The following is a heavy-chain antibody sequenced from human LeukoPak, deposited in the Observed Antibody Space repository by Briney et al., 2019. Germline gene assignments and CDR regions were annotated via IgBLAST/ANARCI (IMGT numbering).Heavy chain of an antibody. D-gene: IGHD1-26*01. J-gene: IGHJ4*02. CDR1: GGSFSGYY. CDR2: INHSGST. Sequence: SETLSLTCAVYGGSFSGYYWSWIRQPPGKGLEWIGEINHSGSTNYNPSLKSRVTISVDTSKNQFSLKLSSVTAADTAVYYCARGLSLVGAFAYWGQGALVTVSS. CDR3: ARGLSLVGAFAY. V-gene: IGHV4-34*01.